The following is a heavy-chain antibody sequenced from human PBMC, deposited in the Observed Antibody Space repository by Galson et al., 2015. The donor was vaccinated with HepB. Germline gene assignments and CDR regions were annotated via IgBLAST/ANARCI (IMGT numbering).Heavy chain of an antibody. V-gene: IGHV3-33*01. CDR3: ARVDSWRLTGTNGGYYYYMDV. CDR1: GFTFSHYG. D-gene: IGHD1-20*01. J-gene: IGHJ6*03. CDR2: IWYDGSNK. Sequence: SLRLSCAASGFTFSHYGMHWVRQAPGKGLEWVAVIWYDGSNKYYADSVKGRFTISRDNSKNTLYLQMNSLRAEDTAVYYCARVDSWRLTGTNGGYYYYMDVWGKGTTVTVSS.